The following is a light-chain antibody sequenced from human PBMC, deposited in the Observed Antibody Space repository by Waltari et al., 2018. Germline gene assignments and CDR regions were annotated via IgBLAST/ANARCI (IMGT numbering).Light chain of an antibody. V-gene: IGKV3-20*01. J-gene: IGKJ1*01. CDR3: QQYDSAPWT. Sequence: ENVLTQSPGTLSLSPGDRANLFCRASQSISSGYFAWYQQKPGQAPRPLIYGASSRTTGIPDRFSGSGSGTDFTLTISRLEPEDFAVYYCQQYDSAPWTFGQGTKVEIK. CDR1: QSISSGY. CDR2: GAS.